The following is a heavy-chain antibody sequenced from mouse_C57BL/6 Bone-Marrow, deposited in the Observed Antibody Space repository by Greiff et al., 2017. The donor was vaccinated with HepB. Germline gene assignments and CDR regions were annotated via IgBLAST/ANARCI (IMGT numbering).Heavy chain of an antibody. J-gene: IGHJ2*01. V-gene: IGHV3-6*01. D-gene: IGHD2-3*01. CDR1: GYSITSGYY. CDR2: ISYDGSN. Sequence: LQESGPGLVKPSQSLSLTCSVTGYSITSGYYWNWIRQFPGNKLEWMGYISYDGSNNYNPSLKNRISITRDTSKNQFFLKLNSVTTEDTATYYCARRWDYDGYFYFDYWGQGTTLTVSS. CDR3: ARRWDYDGYFYFDY.